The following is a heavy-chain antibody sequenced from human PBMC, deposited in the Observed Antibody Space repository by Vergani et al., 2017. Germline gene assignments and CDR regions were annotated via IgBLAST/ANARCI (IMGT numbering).Heavy chain of an antibody. CDR1: GFTFSSYG. D-gene: IGHD6-13*01. CDR3: ARDGSPEQQLND. Sequence: QVQLVESGGGVVQPGRSLRLSCAASGFTFSSYGMHWVRQAPGKGLEWVAVIWYDGSNKYYADSVKGRFTISRDNSKNTLYLQMNSLRAEDTAVYYCARDGSPEQQLNDWGQGTLVTVSS. CDR2: IWYDGSNK. V-gene: IGHV3-33*01. J-gene: IGHJ4*02.